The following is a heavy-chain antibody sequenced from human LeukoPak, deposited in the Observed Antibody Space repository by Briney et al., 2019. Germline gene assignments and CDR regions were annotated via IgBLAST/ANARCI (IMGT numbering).Heavy chain of an antibody. CDR3: AKRGNPTVGHHYLDV. D-gene: IGHD1-1*01. V-gene: IGHV3-23*05. CDR2: IRHSDSNT. Sequence: GGSLRLSCAASGFTFSSSDMSWVRQALGSGLEWVSSIRHSDSNTYYADSVMGRFTISRDNSKNTLYLQMDSLSAEDTTVYYCAKRGNPTVGHHYLDVWGKGTTVSVSS. CDR1: GFTFSSSD. J-gene: IGHJ6*03.